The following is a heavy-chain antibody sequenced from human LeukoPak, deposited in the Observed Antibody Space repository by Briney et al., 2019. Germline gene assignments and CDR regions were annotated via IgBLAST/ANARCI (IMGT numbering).Heavy chain of an antibody. Sequence: SETLSLTCAVYGGSFSGYYWSWLRQPPGKGLEWIGEINHGGRTDYHPSLRRRVTISGDTSKNQFSLKLTSVTVADTAIYYCARGGGRVTSYRFDYWGQGVLVTVSS. CDR2: INHGGRT. V-gene: IGHV4-34*01. D-gene: IGHD5-18*01. CDR1: GGSFSGYY. J-gene: IGHJ4*02. CDR3: ARGGGRVTSYRFDY.